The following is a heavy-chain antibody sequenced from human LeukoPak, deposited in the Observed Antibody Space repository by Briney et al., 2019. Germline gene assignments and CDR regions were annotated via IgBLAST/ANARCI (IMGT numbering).Heavy chain of an antibody. J-gene: IGHJ4*02. Sequence: PGGFLRLSCVASGFTFRTYAMSWVRQAPGKGLEWVSGISDSGGTTYYVDSVKGRFTISRNNSKNTLYLQINSLRAEDMALYYCAKSSDGSTSFDQWGQGTLVTVSS. V-gene: IGHV3-23*01. CDR3: AKSSDGSTSFDQ. CDR1: GFTFRTYA. D-gene: IGHD2-2*01. CDR2: ISDSGGTT.